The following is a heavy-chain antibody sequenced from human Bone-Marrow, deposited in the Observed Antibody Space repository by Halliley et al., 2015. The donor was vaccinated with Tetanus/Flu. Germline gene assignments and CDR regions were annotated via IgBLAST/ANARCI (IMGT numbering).Heavy chain of an antibody. J-gene: IGHJ5*02. Sequence: LRLSCAVLNGSFSDYFWSWIRQSPGKGLEWIGQINHGGYTNYSPSLKSRVTISVDTSKNQFSLRLSSVTAADTALYFCSRHRTNYCSGTDCYRWFDPWGQGTLVTISS. V-gene: IGHV4-34*01. CDR2: INHGGYT. D-gene: IGHD2-2*01. CDR1: NGSFSDYF. CDR3: SRHRTNYCSGTDCYRWFDP.